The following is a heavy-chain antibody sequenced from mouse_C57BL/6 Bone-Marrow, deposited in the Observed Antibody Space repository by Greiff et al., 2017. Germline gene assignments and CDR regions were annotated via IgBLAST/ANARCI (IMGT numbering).Heavy chain of an antibody. CDR2: ISYSGST. Sequence: EVQLVESGPGLAKPSQTLSLTCSVTGYSITSDYWNWIRKFPGNKLEYMGYISYSGSTYYNPSLKSRISITRDTSKNQYYLQLNSVTTEDTATYYCARRVYYGSSHWYFDVWGTGTTVTVSS. J-gene: IGHJ1*03. D-gene: IGHD1-1*01. V-gene: IGHV3-8*01. CDR1: GYSITSDY. CDR3: ARRVYYGSSHWYFDV.